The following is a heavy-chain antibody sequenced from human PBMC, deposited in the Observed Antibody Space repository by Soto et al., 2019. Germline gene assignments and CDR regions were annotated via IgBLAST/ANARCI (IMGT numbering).Heavy chain of an antibody. CDR3: ASSVLVPSTMSYFHL. Sequence: VESLKISCQASGYSFSNFWIAWVRQMPGEGLEWLGIIYPDDSDTRYSPSFLGQVTISADKSIKTTYLQWSSLKASDTAIYFCASSVLVPSTMSYFHLSGPGILVTVSS. CDR2: IYPDDSDT. J-gene: IGHJ4*02. D-gene: IGHD2-8*02. CDR1: GYSFSNFW. V-gene: IGHV5-51*01.